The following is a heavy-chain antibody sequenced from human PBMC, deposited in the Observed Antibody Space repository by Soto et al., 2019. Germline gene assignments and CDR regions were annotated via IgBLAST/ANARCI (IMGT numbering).Heavy chain of an antibody. D-gene: IGHD3-10*01. J-gene: IGHJ5*02. CDR3: ARDRSLLWFGGFDP. CDR1: GGSISSGDYY. Sequence: PSETLSLTCTVSGGSISSGDYYWSWIRQPPGKGLEWIGYIYYSGSTYYNPSLKSRVTISVDTSKNQFSLKLSSVTAADTAVYYCARDRSLLWFGGFDPWGQGTLVTVSS. CDR2: IYYSGST. V-gene: IGHV4-30-4*01.